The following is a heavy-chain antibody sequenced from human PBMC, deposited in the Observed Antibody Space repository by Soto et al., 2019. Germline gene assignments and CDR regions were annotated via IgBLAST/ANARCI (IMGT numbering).Heavy chain of an antibody. J-gene: IGHJ6*02. CDR1: GFTFSSYS. V-gene: IGHV3-48*01. Sequence: EVQLVESGGGLVQPGGSLRLSCAASGFTFSSYSMNWVRQAPGKGLEWVSYISSSSSTIYYADSVKGRFTISRDNXXXXXXXXXXXXXXXXXXXXXXXXXXXXXXXXXXXXXXXXGMDVWGQGTTVTVSS. CDR3: XXXXXXXXXXXXXXXXXXGMDV. CDR2: ISSSSSTI.